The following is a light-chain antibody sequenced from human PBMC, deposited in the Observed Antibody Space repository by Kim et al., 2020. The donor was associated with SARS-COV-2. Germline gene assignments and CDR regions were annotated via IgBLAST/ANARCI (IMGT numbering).Light chain of an antibody. Sequence: VAPGKTARITCGGNNIGSKSVHWYQQKPGQAPVLVIYYDSDRPSGIPERFSGSNSGNTATLTISRVEAGDEADYYCQVWDSSSDHVVFGGGTKLTVL. CDR3: QVWDSSSDHVV. J-gene: IGLJ2*01. V-gene: IGLV3-21*04. CDR2: YDS. CDR1: NIGSKS.